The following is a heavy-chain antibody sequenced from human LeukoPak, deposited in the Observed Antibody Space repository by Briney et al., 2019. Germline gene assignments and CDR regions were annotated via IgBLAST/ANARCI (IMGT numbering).Heavy chain of an antibody. CDR3: ANEYSKGDV. CDR2: IHQHGSKE. D-gene: IGHD6-6*01. Sequence: PGGSLRLSCAASGFTFDDYAMHWVRQAPGKGLEWVANIHQHGSKENYVDSVKGRFTISRDNSKNTLYLQMNSLRVEDAAVYYCANEYSKGDVWGQGTMVTVSS. CDR1: GFTFDDYA. V-gene: IGHV3-7*03. J-gene: IGHJ3*01.